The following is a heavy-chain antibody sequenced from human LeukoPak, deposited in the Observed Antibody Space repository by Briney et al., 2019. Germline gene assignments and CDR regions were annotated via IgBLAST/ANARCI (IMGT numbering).Heavy chain of an antibody. D-gene: IGHD6-19*01. CDR2: MNTNSGNT. Sequence: ASVKVSCKASGYTFISYDIIWVRQATGQGLEWMGWMNTNSGNTGQAQKFQGRVTMTRNTSISTAYMELSSLRSEDTAVYYCARDGFRGSSGLDAFDIWGQGTMVTVSS. CDR3: ARDGFRGSSGLDAFDI. V-gene: IGHV1-8*01. CDR1: GYTFISYD. J-gene: IGHJ3*02.